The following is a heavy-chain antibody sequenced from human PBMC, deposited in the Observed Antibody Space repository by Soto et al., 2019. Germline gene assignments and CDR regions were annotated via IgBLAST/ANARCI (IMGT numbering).Heavy chain of an antibody. CDR2: IYHSGST. Sequence: PSETLSLTCAVSGGSISSSNWWSWVRQPPGKGLEWIGEIYHSGSTNYNPSLKSRVTISVDKSKNQFSLKLSSVTAADTAVYYCARLTSIVVVVALPGDYYYAMDVWGQGTTVTVSS. CDR1: GGSISSSNW. V-gene: IGHV4-4*02. CDR3: ARLTSIVVVVALPGDYYYAMDV. D-gene: IGHD2-21*01. J-gene: IGHJ6*02.